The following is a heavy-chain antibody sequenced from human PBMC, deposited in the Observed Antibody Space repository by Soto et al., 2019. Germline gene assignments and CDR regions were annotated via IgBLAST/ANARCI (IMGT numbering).Heavy chain of an antibody. CDR1: GFTFSGHW. Sequence: EVQLVESGGGLVQPGGSLRLSCEASGFTFSGHWMSWVRQAPGKGLEWVANIKQDGSEKYYVDSVKGRFTISRDNAKNSLYLQLNSLRADDSAVYYCARGETGYYYDSSGSAYWGRGTLATVCS. CDR3: ARGETGYYYDSSGSAY. J-gene: IGHJ4*02. D-gene: IGHD3-22*01. V-gene: IGHV3-7*01. CDR2: IKQDGSEK.